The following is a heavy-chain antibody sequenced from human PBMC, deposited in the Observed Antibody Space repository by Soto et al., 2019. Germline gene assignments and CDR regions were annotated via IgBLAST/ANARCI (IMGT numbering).Heavy chain of an antibody. Sequence: EVQLVESGGGLVQPGGSLRLSCAASGFTFSSYWMSWVRQAPGKGLEWVANIKQDGSEKYYVDSVKGRFTISRDNAKNSLYLQMNTQRAEDTAVYYCARDDGHCSSTSCYHYYYMDVWGKGTTVTVSS. CDR3: ARDDGHCSSTSCYHYYYMDV. J-gene: IGHJ6*03. CDR1: GFTFSSYW. D-gene: IGHD2-2*01. CDR2: IKQDGSEK. V-gene: IGHV3-7*01.